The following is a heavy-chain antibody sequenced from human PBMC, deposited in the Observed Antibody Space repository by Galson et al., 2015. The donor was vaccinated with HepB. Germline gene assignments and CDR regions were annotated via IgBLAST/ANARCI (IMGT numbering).Heavy chain of an antibody. Sequence: TLSLTCAVSGGSISRSGYSWSWIRQPPGKGLEWIGYIYYTGSTYYNPSLKSRVTISLDTSKNQFSLKLSSVSAADTAVYYCARGYMVRGVIYGGREYFDYWGQGTLVTVSS. J-gene: IGHJ4*02. CDR1: GGSISRSGYS. CDR2: IYYTGST. CDR3: ARGYMVRGVIYGGREYFDY. V-gene: IGHV4-30-4*07. D-gene: IGHD3-10*01.